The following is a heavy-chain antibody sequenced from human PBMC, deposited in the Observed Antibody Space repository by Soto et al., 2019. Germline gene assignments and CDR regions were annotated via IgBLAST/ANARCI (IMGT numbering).Heavy chain of an antibody. V-gene: IGHV3-64*04. D-gene: IGHD4-17*01. CDR3: AKCPGYYGFFSYLDY. CDR2: ISTNGGST. Sequence: GGSLRLSCSASGFTFSIYAMHWVRQAPGKGLEYVSSISTNGGSTHYADSVKGRFTISRDNSKNTLYLQMNSLRAEDTAVYYCAKCPGYYGFFSYLDYWGQGT. CDR1: GFTFSIYA. J-gene: IGHJ4*02.